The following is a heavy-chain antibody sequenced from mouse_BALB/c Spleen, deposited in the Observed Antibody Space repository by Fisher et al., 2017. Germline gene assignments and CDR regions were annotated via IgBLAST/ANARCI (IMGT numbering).Heavy chain of an antibody. D-gene: IGHD2-3*01. V-gene: IGHV1-26*01. J-gene: IGHJ4*01. Sequence: KFKGKATLTVDKSSSTAYMELRSLTSEDSAVYYCARSGGYYPYYYAMDYWGQGTSVTVSS. CDR3: ARSGGYYPYYYAMDY.